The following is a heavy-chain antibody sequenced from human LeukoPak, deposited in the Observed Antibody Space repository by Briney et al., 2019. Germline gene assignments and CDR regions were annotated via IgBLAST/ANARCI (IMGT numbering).Heavy chain of an antibody. CDR3: ARDRESSYYFDS. CDR1: GYTFTSYY. J-gene: IGHJ4*02. V-gene: IGHV1-46*01. Sequence: ASVKVSCKASGYTFTSYYMHWVRQAPGQGLEWMGIINPSGGSTSNAQKFQGRVIMTRDTSTSTVHMELSSLRSEDTAVYYCARDRESSYYFDSWGQGTLVTVSS. CDR2: INPSGGST. D-gene: IGHD2/OR15-2a*01.